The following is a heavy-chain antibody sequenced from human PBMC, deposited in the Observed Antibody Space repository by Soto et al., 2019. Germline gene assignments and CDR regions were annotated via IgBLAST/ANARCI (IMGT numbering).Heavy chain of an antibody. CDR3: AKDRSAYYYYYGMDV. J-gene: IGHJ6*02. CDR2: ISGSGGIT. V-gene: IGHV3-23*01. CDR1: RFTFNSYA. Sequence: GGSLRLSCAASRFTFNSYAMSWVRQAPGKGLEWVSGISGSGGITYYADSVKGRFTISRDNSKNTLYLQMNSLRAEDTAIYYCAKDRSAYYYYYGMDVWGQGTPVTVSS.